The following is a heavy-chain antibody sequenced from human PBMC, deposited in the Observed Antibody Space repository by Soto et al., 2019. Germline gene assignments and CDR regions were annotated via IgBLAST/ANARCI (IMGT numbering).Heavy chain of an antibody. V-gene: IGHV1-69*02. D-gene: IGHD6-13*01. J-gene: IGHJ2*01. CDR2: IIPILGIA. CDR1: GGTFSSYT. Sequence: SVKVSCKASGGTFSSYTISWVRQAPGQGLEWMGRIIPILGIANYAQKFQGRVTITADKSTSTAYMELSSLRSEDTAVYYCARSIPAAGIGGLELLEYFDLWGRGTLVTDSS. CDR3: ARSIPAAGIGGLELLEYFDL.